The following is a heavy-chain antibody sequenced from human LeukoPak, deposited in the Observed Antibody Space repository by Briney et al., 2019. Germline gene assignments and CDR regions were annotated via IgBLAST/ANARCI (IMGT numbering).Heavy chain of an antibody. V-gene: IGHV1-69*05. Sequence: ASVKVSCKASGGTFSSYAISWVRQAPGQGLEWMGGIIPIFGTANCAQKFQGRVTITTDESTSTAFMELSSLRSEDTAVYYCARDEGYIAAAARDYWGQGTLVTVSS. CDR1: GGTFSSYA. CDR3: ARDEGYIAAAARDY. J-gene: IGHJ4*02. CDR2: IIPIFGTA. D-gene: IGHD6-13*01.